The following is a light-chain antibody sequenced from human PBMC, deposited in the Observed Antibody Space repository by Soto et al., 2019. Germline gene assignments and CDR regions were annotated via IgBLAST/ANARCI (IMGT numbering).Light chain of an antibody. CDR1: QRVSSRY. V-gene: IGKV3-20*01. J-gene: IGKJ1*01. CDR3: QQYYHSPRT. Sequence: EIVLTQSPGTLSLSPGERATLSCRASQRVSSRYLAWFQQRPGQVPRLLIFGSSSRAPGIPDRFSGSGSGTDFTLTISRLEPEDFGVYYCQQYYHSPRTFGQGTKVDIK. CDR2: GSS.